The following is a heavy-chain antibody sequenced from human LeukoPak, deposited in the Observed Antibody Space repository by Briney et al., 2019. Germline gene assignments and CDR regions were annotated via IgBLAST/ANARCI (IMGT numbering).Heavy chain of an antibody. CDR1: GGSFSGYY. D-gene: IGHD5-18*01. CDR3: ASPRGYSYGPYFDY. CDR2: INHSGST. V-gene: IGHV4-34*01. Sequence: PSETLSLTCAVYGGSFSGYYWSWIRQPPGKGLEWIGEINHSGSTNYNPSLKSRVTISVDTSKNQFSLKLSSVTAADTAVYYCASPRGYSYGPYFDYWGQGTLVTVSS. J-gene: IGHJ4*02.